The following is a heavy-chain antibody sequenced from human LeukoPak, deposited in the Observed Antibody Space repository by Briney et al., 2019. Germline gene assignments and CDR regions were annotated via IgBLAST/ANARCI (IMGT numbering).Heavy chain of an antibody. CDR3: ARDRLYDFWSGYPLSN. CDR2: IIPIFGTA. CDR1: GGTFSSYA. Sequence: SVKVSCKASGGTFSSYAISWVRQAPGQGLEWMGGIIPIFGTANYAQKFQGRVTITTDESTSTAYMELSSLRSEDTAVYYCARDRLYDFWSGYPLSNWGQGTMVTVSS. D-gene: IGHD3-3*01. V-gene: IGHV1-69*05. J-gene: IGHJ3*01.